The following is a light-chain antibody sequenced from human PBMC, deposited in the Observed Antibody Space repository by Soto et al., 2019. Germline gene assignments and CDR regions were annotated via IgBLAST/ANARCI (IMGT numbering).Light chain of an antibody. CDR1: QSVGNY. CDR3: QQHSNWPPGWT. V-gene: IGKV3-11*01. Sequence: EIVLTQSPPTLSLSPSESASLXCRASQSVGNYLAWYQQKPGQAPRLLIYDASNRATGIPARFSGSGSGTDFTLTISSLEPEDFAVYYCQQHSNWPPGWTFGQGTKVDIK. CDR2: DAS. J-gene: IGKJ1*01.